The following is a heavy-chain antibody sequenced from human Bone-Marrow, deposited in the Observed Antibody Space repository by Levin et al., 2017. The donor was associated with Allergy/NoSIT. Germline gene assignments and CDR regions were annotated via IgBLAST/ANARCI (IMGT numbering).Heavy chain of an antibody. CDR1: GFEFSNFH. CDR2: ISGSGYTI. Sequence: GESLKISCAASGFEFSNFHMSWIRQTPGKGLEWISYISGSGYTIDYADSVKGRFTISRDNANNLLYLQMSNLRAEDTAVYYCARVPPPYRFDGSGYLDYWGQGTLVAVSS. J-gene: IGHJ4*02. D-gene: IGHD3-22*01. V-gene: IGHV3-11*01. CDR3: ARVPPPYRFDGSGYLDY.